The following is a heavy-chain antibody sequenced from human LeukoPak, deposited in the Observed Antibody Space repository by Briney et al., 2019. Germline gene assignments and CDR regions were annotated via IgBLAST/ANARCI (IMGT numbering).Heavy chain of an antibody. D-gene: IGHD2-15*01. J-gene: IGHJ1*01. CDR2: ISSGSSYI. V-gene: IGHV3-21*01. Sequence: GGSLRLSCAASGFSFSSYSMNWVRQAPGKGLEWVSSISSGSSYIYYADSVKGRFTISRDNAKNSLYLQMNSLRAEDTAVYYCAREERYCSGGSCYSSYFQHWGQGTLVTVSS. CDR1: GFSFSSYS. CDR3: AREERYCSGGSCYSSYFQH.